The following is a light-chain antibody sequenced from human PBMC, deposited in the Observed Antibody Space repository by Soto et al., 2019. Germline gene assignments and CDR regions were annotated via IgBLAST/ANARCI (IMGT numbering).Light chain of an antibody. V-gene: IGKV1-39*01. CDR2: AAS. CDR1: QSISSY. CDR3: QQYNSYS. Sequence: DIQMSQSPASLSASVGDRVTIICRASQSISSYLNWYQQKPGKAPKLLIYAASSLQSGVPSRFSGSGSGTEFTLTISSLQPDDFATYYCQQYNSYSFGQGTKAAIK. J-gene: IGKJ1*01.